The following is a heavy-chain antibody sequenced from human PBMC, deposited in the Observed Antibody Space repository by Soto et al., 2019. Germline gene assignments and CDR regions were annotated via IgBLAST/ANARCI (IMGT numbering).Heavy chain of an antibody. CDR2: MNSDGSTT. J-gene: IGHJ4*02. V-gene: IGHV3-74*01. CDR1: GFTFGNHW. Sequence: GGSLRLSCAASGFTFGNHWMHWVRQAPGKGLEWVSRMNSDGSTTNYADSVKGRFTVSRDNAKNTLYLQMNSLRAEDTAVYYCATAEVDYWGPGTLVTVSS. CDR3: ATAEVDY.